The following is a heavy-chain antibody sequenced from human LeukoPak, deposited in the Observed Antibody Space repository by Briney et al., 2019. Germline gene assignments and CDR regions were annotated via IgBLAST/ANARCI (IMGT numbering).Heavy chain of an antibody. CDR2: IYYSGST. J-gene: IGHJ4*02. Sequence: SETLSLTCTVSGGSISSYYWSWIRQPPGKGLEWIGYIYYSGSTNYNPSLKSRVTISVDTSKNQFSLKLSSVTAADTAVYYCARQALWFFDHWGQGTLVTVSS. D-gene: IGHD2-21*01. CDR3: ARQALWFFDH. CDR1: GGSISSYY. V-gene: IGHV4-59*08.